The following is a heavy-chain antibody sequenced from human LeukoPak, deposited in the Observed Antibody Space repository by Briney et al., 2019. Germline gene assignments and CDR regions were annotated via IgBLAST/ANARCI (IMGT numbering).Heavy chain of an antibody. CDR1: RFAFHNYA. Sequence: GGSLRLSCAASRFAFHNYAMTWIRQAPERGLEWVSSISVDGGDIKYTDSAKGRFTISRDNSKGTLYLQMNSLRAEDTAVYYCAKVITMIVVVSAFDIWGQGTMVTVSS. CDR2: ISVDGGDI. V-gene: IGHV3-23*01. J-gene: IGHJ3*02. CDR3: AKVITMIVVVSAFDI. D-gene: IGHD3-22*01.